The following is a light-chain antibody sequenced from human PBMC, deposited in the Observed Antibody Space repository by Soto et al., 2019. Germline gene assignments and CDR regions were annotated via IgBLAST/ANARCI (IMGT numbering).Light chain of an antibody. CDR1: SSDVGSYNY. V-gene: IGLV2-14*01. CDR2: EVS. Sequence: QSALTQPASVSVSPGQSITISCTGTSSDVGSYNYVSWYQQHPGKAPKLMIYEVSDRPSGISSRFSGSKSGNTASLTISGLQTEDEADYYCSSYTSSSTLFGTGTRSPS. CDR3: SSYTSSSTL. J-gene: IGLJ1*01.